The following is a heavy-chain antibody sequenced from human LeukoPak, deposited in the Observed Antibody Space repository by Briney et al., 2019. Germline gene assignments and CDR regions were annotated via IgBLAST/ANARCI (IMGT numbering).Heavy chain of an antibody. D-gene: IGHD4-23*01. CDR2: ISGSGGRT. CDR3: AKDQIATVEPYYFDY. V-gene: IGHV3-23*01. CDR1: GFTFSSYP. J-gene: IGHJ4*02. Sequence: GGSLRLSCAASGFTFSSYPMSWVRQAPGKGLEWVSAISGSGGRTYYADSVKGRFTISRDNSKNTLYLQMNSLRAEDTAVYYCAKDQIATVEPYYFDYWGQGTLVTVSS.